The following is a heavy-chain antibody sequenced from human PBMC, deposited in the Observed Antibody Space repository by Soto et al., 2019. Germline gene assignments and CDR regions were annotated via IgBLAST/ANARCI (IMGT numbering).Heavy chain of an antibody. CDR3: ARGEKDSYDPTAFDY. CDR1: GYSFTSYW. D-gene: IGHD5-18*01. CDR2: IYPGDSDT. J-gene: IGHJ4*02. Sequence: GESLKISCKGSGYSFTSYWIGWVRQLLGKGLEWMGIIYPGDSDTRYSPSFQGQVTISADKSISTAYLQWSSLKASDTAMYYCARGEKDSYDPTAFDYWGQGTLVTVSS. V-gene: IGHV5-51*01.